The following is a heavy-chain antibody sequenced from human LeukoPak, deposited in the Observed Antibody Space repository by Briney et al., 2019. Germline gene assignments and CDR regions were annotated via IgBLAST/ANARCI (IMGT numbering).Heavy chain of an antibody. J-gene: IGHJ5*02. Sequence: SVKVSCKASGGAFSSYAISWVRQAPGQGLEWMGGIIPIFGTANYAQKFQGRVTITADESTSTAYMELSSLRSEDTAVYYCARLELNWFDPWGQGTLVTVSS. CDR2: IIPIFGTA. D-gene: IGHD1-7*01. V-gene: IGHV1-69*13. CDR1: GGAFSSYA. CDR3: ARLELNWFDP.